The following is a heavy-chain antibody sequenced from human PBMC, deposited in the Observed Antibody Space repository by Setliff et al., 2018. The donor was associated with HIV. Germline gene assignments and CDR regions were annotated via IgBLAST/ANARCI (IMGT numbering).Heavy chain of an antibody. Sequence: SETLSLTCSVSGGSIRSGNYFWSWIRQPAGTGLEWIGHIYTTGSTNYNPSLKNRVTISIDTSKNQLSLKVSSVTAADSAVYYCATGENYYGSGSPSLHYYMDVWGKGTTVTVSS. V-gene: IGHV4-61*09. CDR1: GGSIRSGNYF. CDR3: ATGENYYGSGSPSLHYYMDV. D-gene: IGHD3-10*01. CDR2: IYTTGST. J-gene: IGHJ6*03.